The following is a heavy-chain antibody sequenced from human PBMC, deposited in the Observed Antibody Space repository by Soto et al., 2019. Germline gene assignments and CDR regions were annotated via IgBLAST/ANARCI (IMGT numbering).Heavy chain of an antibody. CDR3: ARERGGAPYSSSWYPNYYYYGMDV. J-gene: IGHJ6*02. Sequence: GESLKISCKGSGYSFTSYWISWVRQMPGKGLEWMGRIDPSDSYTNYSPSFQGHVTISADKSISTAYLQWSSLKASDTAMYYCARERGGAPYSSSWYPNYYYYGMDVWGQGTTVTVS. CDR2: IDPSDSYT. CDR1: GYSFTSYW. D-gene: IGHD6-13*01. V-gene: IGHV5-10-1*01.